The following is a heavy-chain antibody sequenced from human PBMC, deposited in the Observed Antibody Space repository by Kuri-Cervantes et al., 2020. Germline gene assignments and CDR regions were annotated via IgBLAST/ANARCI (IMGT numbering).Heavy chain of an antibody. CDR3: ARGLDSIAARPGDYYYYYYMDV. CDR1: GFTFSSYA. Sequence: GGSLRLSCAASGFTFSSYAISWVRQAPGQGLEWMGGIIPIFGTANYAQKFQGRVTITADESTSTAYMELSSLRSEDTAVYYCARGLDSIAARPGDYYYYYYMDVWGKGTTVTVSS. D-gene: IGHD6-6*01. V-gene: IGHV1-69*01. J-gene: IGHJ6*03. CDR2: IIPIFGTA.